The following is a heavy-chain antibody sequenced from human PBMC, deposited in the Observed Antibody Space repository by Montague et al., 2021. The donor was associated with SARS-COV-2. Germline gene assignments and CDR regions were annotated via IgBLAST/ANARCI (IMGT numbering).Heavy chain of an antibody. Sequence: SLRLSCAASGFTFSSYALHWVRQAPGKGLEWVADISHEGSYKYYXDSVKGRFTISRDNSKNTLYLDMNSLRAEDTTLYYCARDLESTGYFDPYYDHGMDVWGQGTTVTVSS. CDR2: ISHEGSYK. CDR3: ARDLESTGYFDPYYDHGMDV. D-gene: IGHD3-9*01. CDR1: GFTFSSYA. J-gene: IGHJ6*02. V-gene: IGHV3-30*04.